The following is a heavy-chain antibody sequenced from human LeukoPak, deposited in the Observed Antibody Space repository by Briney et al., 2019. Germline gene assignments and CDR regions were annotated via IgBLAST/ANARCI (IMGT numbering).Heavy chain of an antibody. CDR3: AKDWWMSGTMIVVARRSYNYYMDV. J-gene: IGHJ6*03. V-gene: IGHV3-30*02. Sequence: GGSLRLSCAASGFTFSSYGMHWVRQAPGKGLEWVAFIRYDGSNKYYADSVKGRFTISRDNSKNTLYLQMNSLRAEDTAVYCCAKDWWMSGTMIVVARRSYNYYMDVWGKGTTVTISS. CDR1: GFTFSSYG. CDR2: IRYDGSNK. D-gene: IGHD3-22*01.